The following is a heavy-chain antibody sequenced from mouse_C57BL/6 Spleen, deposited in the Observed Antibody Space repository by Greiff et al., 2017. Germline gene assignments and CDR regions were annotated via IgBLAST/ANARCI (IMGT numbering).Heavy chain of an antibody. J-gene: IGHJ4*01. CDR1: GYAFSSSW. CDR3: ARRRGSNYVGENAMDY. Sequence: VTLVESGPELVKPGASVKISCKASGYAFSSSWMNWVKQRPGKGLEWIGRIYPGDGDTNYNGKFKGKATLTADKSSSTAYMQLSSLTSEDSAVYFCARRRGSNYVGENAMDYWGQGTSVTVSS. V-gene: IGHV1-82*01. D-gene: IGHD2-5*01. CDR2: IYPGDGDT.